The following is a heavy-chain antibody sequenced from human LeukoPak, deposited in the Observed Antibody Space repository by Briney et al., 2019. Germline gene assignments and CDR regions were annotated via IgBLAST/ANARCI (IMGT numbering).Heavy chain of an antibody. J-gene: IGHJ5*02. CDR2: FDPEDGET. V-gene: IGHV1-24*01. CDR3: ARCTSTVTIGWFDP. Sequence: ASVKVSCKVSGYTLTELSMHWVRQAPGKGLEWMGGFDPEDGETIYAQKFQGRVTMTEHTSTDTAYMELSSLRSEDTAVYYCARCTSTVTIGWFDPWGQGTLVTVSS. CDR1: GYTLTELS. D-gene: IGHD4-17*01.